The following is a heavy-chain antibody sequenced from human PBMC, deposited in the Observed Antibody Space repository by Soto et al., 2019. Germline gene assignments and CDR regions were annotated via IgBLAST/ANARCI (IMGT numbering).Heavy chain of an antibody. CDR2: ISAYNGNT. CDR3: ARGGTPIDY. CDR1: GYTFTNFG. V-gene: IGHV1-18*01. Sequence: QVQLVQSGAEVKKPGASVKVSCKTSGYTFTNFGLSWVQQAPGQGLEWMGWISAYNGNTNYAQNFQGRVTMTTDTSTSTAYMDLRSLRSDDAAEYYSARGGTPIDYWGQGLLVTVSS. J-gene: IGHJ4*02. D-gene: IGHD3-16*01.